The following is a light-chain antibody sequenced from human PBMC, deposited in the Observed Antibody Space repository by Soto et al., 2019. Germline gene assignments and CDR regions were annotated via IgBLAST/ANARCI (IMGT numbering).Light chain of an antibody. J-gene: IGLJ1*01. V-gene: IGLV2-11*01. CDR2: HVV. CDR1: TSDVGGYEY. Sequence: QSALTQPRSVSGSPGQSVTISCTGTTSDVGGYEYVSWYQQYPGKAPKLLIYHVVQRPSGVPDRFSGSKSGTTASLAISGLQSEDEADYFCAAWDDSLNGYVFGTGTKVTVL. CDR3: AAWDDSLNGYV.